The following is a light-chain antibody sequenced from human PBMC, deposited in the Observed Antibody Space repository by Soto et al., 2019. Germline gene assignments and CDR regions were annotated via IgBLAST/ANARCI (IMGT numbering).Light chain of an antibody. J-gene: IGLJ3*02. V-gene: IGLV2-8*01. CDR1: SSDVGAYNY. Sequence: QYALTQPPSASGSPGQSVTISCTGTSSDVGAYNYVSWYQQHAGKAPKLVIYEVTKRPSGVPDRFSGSKSANTASLTVSGRQAEDEADYYCSSFASSNTWVFGGGTKLTVL. CDR2: EVT. CDR3: SSFASSNTWV.